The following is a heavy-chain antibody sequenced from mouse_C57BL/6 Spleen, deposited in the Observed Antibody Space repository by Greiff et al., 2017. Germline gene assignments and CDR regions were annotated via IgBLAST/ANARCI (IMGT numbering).Heavy chain of an antibody. D-gene: IGHD1-1*01. CDR3: AGRSVAYWYFDD. V-gene: IGHV5-17*01. Sequence: EVQVVESGAGLVKPGASLKLSCAASGFTFSDYGMHWVRQAPEKGLEWIGYISSGSSTIYYADTVKGRFTISRDNANNTLFLQMTSLRSEDTAMYYCAGRSVAYWYFDDWGKGTTVTVSS. CDR1: GFTFSDYG. J-gene: IGHJ1*03. CDR2: ISSGSSTI.